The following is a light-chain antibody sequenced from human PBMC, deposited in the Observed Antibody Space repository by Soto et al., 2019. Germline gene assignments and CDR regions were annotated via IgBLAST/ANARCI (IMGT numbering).Light chain of an antibody. CDR2: GAS. Sequence: EIVLTQSPGTLSLSPGERATLSCRASQSVNNNYLAWYQQKPGQAPRLLIYGASSRATGIPDRFSGSGSGNDFPLTISRLEPEDFAVYYCQQYGSSQYTFGQGTKLGIK. CDR3: QQYGSSQYT. CDR1: QSVNNNY. J-gene: IGKJ2*01. V-gene: IGKV3-20*01.